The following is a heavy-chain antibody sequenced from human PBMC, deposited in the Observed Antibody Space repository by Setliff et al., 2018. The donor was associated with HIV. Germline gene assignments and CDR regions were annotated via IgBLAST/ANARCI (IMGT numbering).Heavy chain of an antibody. D-gene: IGHD5-12*01. Sequence: ETLSLTCVVSGGSISSTTSYWGWTRQPPGKGLEWVSSISSTSTYIYYADSVKGRFTISRDDAKNSLYLQMNSLRAEDTAVYYCATWPTERLNALDIWGQGTMVTVSS. CDR1: GGSISSTTS. CDR3: ATWPTERLNALDI. J-gene: IGHJ3*02. V-gene: IGHV3-21*06. CDR2: ISSTSTYI.